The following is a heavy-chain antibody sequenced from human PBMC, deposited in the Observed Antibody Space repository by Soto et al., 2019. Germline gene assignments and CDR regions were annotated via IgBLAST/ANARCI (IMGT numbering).Heavy chain of an antibody. D-gene: IGHD6-19*01. CDR2: ISYDGSNK. J-gene: IGHJ4*02. CDR1: GFTFSSYA. CDR3: AHPFVAGNTHYFDY. Sequence: GGSLRLSCAASGFTFSSYAMHWVRQAPGKGLEWVAVISYDGSNKYYADSVKGRFTISRDNSKNTLYLQMNSLRAEDTAVYYCAHPFVAGNTHYFDYWGQGTLVTVSS. V-gene: IGHV3-30-3*01.